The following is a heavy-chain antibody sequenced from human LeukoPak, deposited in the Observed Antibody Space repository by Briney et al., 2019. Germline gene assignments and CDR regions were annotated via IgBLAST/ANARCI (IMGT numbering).Heavy chain of an antibody. CDR2: IKRDGSET. CDR1: GFTFSTFW. CDR3: ARERETYNDY. D-gene: IGHD1-1*01. V-gene: IGHV3-7*01. Sequence: GGSLRLSCAVSGFTFSTFWMTWVRQAPGKGLEWVGNIKRDGSETYYVASVRGRFTISRDNAKNSLYLQMNSLRAEDAAVYFCARERETYNDYWGEGTLVTVSS. J-gene: IGHJ4*02.